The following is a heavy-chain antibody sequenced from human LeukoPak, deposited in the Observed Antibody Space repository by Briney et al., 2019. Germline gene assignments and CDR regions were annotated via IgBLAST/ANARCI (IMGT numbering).Heavy chain of an antibody. CDR2: IYYSGST. V-gene: IGHV4-59*12. D-gene: IGHD6-13*01. J-gene: IGHJ4*02. CDR3: ARDRIAAAGTDNFDY. Sequence: SETLSLTCTVSGGSISSYYWSWIRQPPGKGLEWIAYIYYSGSTNYNPSLKSRVTISVDTSKNQFSLKLSSVTAADTAVYYCARDRIAAAGTDNFDYWGQGTLVTVSS. CDR1: GGSISSYY.